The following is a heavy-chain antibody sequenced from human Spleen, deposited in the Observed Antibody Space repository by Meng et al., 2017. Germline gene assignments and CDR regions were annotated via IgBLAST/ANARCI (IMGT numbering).Heavy chain of an antibody. Sequence: QGELQESGPGLVKPSPTLSLTCTVSGGSISSGDYYLSWIRQPPVKGLEWIGYIYYSGSTHYNPSLKRRVTISVDTSKNQFSLKLSSVTAADTAVYYCARRYGASAYNWFDPWGQGTLVTVSS. D-gene: IGHD4-17*01. J-gene: IGHJ5*02. V-gene: IGHV4-30-4*01. CDR1: GGSISSGDYY. CDR2: IYYSGST. CDR3: ARRYGASAYNWFDP.